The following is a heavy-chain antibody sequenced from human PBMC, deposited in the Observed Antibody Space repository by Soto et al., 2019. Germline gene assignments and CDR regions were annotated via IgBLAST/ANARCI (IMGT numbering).Heavy chain of an antibody. CDR1: GFTFSSYA. D-gene: IGHD6-13*01. J-gene: IGHJ4*02. CDR2: ISYGGSNK. V-gene: IGHV3-30-3*01. Sequence: QVQLVESGGGVVQPGRSLRLSCAASGFTFSSYAMHWVRQAPGKGLEWVAVISYGGSNKYYADSVKGRFTISRDNSKNTLYLQMNSLRAEDTAVYYCARDWARYSSSWYVDYWGQGTLVTVSS. CDR3: ARDWARYSSSWYVDY.